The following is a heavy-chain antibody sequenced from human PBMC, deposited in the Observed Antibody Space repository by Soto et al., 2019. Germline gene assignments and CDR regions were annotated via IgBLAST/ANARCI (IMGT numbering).Heavy chain of an antibody. CDR1: GFTFSNYG. Sequence: GESLKISCAASGFTFSNYGMHWVRQAPGKGLEWVSVISYDGTNKYYAGSVKGRFTISRDNSKNTLYLQMNSLRAEDTAVYYCAKGGNNDILTGYGMDVWGQGTTVTVSS. V-gene: IGHV3-30*18. CDR3: AKGGNNDILTGYGMDV. D-gene: IGHD3-9*01. CDR2: ISYDGTNK. J-gene: IGHJ6*02.